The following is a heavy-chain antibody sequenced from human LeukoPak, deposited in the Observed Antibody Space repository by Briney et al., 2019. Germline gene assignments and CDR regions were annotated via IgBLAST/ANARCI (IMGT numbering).Heavy chain of an antibody. V-gene: IGHV3-64D*06. CDR2: ISSNGGST. CDR3: VKASYCSGGSCYYELDY. CDR1: GFTFSSYS. Sequence: GGSLRLSCAASGFTFSSYSMNWVRQAPGKGLEYVSAISSNGGSTYYADSVKGRFTISRDNSKNTLYLQMSSLRAEDTAVYYCVKASYCSGGSCYYELDYWGQGTLVTVSS. J-gene: IGHJ4*02. D-gene: IGHD2-15*01.